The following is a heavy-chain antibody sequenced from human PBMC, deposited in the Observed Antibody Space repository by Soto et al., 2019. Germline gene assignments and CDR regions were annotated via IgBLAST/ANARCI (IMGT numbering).Heavy chain of an antibody. CDR3: ARDWNRIGFSSTSCATGPYYGMDV. J-gene: IGHJ6*02. CDR1: GFTFSSYA. D-gene: IGHD2-2*01. V-gene: IGHV3-30-3*01. Sequence: GGSLGLSCAASGFTFSSYAMHWVRQAPGKGLEWVAVISYDGSNKYYADTVKGRFTISRDNSKKTLYLKKNSMRAEDTTVYYCARDWNRIGFSSTSCATGPYYGMDVWGQGTTVTVSS. CDR2: ISYDGSNK.